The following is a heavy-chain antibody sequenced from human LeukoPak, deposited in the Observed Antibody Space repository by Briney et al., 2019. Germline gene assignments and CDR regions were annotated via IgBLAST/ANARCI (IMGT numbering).Heavy chain of an antibody. CDR1: GFTFSSYW. J-gene: IGHJ6*02. Sequence: GGSLRLSCAASGFTFSSYWMSWVRQAPGKGLEWVANIKQDGSEKYYVDSVKGRFTISRDNAKNSLYLQMNSLRAEDTAVYYCARDSSYDSSGYYYYLYYYGMDVWGQGTTVTVSS. CDR2: IKQDGSEK. D-gene: IGHD3-22*01. CDR3: ARDSSYDSSGYYYYLYYYGMDV. V-gene: IGHV3-7*01.